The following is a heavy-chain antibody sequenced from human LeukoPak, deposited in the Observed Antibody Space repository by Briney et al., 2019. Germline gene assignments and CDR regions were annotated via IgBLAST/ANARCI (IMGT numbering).Heavy chain of an antibody. D-gene: IGHD6-13*01. CDR1: GFTFDDYA. J-gene: IGHJ4*02. V-gene: IGHV3-9*01. Sequence: GGSLRLSCTASGFTFDDYAMHWVRQAPGKGLEWVSGISWNSGSIGYADSVKGRFTISRDNAKNSLYLQMNSLRAEDTALYYCAKDSKERGAAAGDLGYWGQGTLVTVSS. CDR2: ISWNSGSI. CDR3: AKDSKERGAAAGDLGY.